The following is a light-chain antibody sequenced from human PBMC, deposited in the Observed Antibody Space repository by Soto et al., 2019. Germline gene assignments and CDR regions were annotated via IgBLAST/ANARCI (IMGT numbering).Light chain of an antibody. J-gene: IGKJ5*01. CDR1: HISLTN. CDR3: QQYNNWPIT. CDR2: GAS. Sequence: EIVVTHSPSTLSVSPVERATLACGASHISLTNLAWYQQKPGQAPRLLIYGASTRATGIPARFSGSGSGTEFTLTISSLQSEDFEIYYCQQYNNWPITFGQGTRLEIK. V-gene: IGKV3-15*01.